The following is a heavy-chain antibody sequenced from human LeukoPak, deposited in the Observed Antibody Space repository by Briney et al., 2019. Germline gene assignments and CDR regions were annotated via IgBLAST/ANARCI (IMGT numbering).Heavy chain of an antibody. D-gene: IGHD3-22*01. CDR1: GESFSGCY. CDR3: ATFHRDGYYVDF. Sequence: SETLSLTCGVYGESFSGCYWSWIRQPPGKGLQWIGEINHGGSTNYNPSLKSRVTISVDTSKSQFSLNLNSVTAADTAVYYCATFHRDGYYVDFWGQGTLVTVSS. J-gene: IGHJ4*02. V-gene: IGHV4-34*01. CDR2: INHGGST.